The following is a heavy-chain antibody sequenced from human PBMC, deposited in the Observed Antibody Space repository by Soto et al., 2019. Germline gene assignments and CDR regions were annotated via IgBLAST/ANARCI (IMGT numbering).Heavy chain of an antibody. Sequence: GGSLRLSCAASGFAFSSYSMNWVRQAPGKGLEWVSSISSSSSYIYYADSVKGRFTISRDNAKNSLYLQMNSLRAEDTAVYYCARDLHDYGDPYYFDYWGQGTLVTVSS. CDR1: GFAFSSYS. CDR3: ARDLHDYGDPYYFDY. CDR2: ISSSSSYI. J-gene: IGHJ4*02. V-gene: IGHV3-21*01. D-gene: IGHD4-17*01.